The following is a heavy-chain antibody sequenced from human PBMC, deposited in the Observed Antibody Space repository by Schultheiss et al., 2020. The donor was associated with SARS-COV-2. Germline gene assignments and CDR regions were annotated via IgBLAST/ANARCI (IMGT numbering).Heavy chain of an antibody. CDR2: ISSSSSYT. V-gene: IGHV3-21*01. D-gene: IGHD2-2*01. CDR3: ARGVVVRSMDV. CDR1: GFTFCGFW. Sequence: GGSLRLSCAASGFTFCGFWMSWVRQAPRTGLEWVSSISSSSSYTNYADSVKGRFTISRDNSKNMLYLQMGSLRAEDTAVYYCARGVVVRSMDVWGQGTTVTVSS. J-gene: IGHJ6*02.